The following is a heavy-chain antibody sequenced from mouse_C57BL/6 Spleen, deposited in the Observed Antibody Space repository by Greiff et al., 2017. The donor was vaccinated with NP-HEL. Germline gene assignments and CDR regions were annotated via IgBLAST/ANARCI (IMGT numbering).Heavy chain of an antibody. J-gene: IGHJ2*01. CDR3: TRSPNWEEDY. CDR1: GYTFTSYW. Sequence: QVQLQQPGAELVKPGASVKLSCKASGYTFTSYWMHWVKQRPGQGLEWIGMIHPNSGSTNYNEKFKSKATLTVDKSSSTAYMQLSSLTSEDAAVYYCTRSPNWEEDYWGQGTTLTVSS. V-gene: IGHV1-64*01. D-gene: IGHD4-1*01. CDR2: IHPNSGST.